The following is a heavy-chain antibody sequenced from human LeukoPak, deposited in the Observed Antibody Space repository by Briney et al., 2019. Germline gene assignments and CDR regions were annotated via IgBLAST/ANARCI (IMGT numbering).Heavy chain of an antibody. J-gene: IGHJ6*03. V-gene: IGHV3-30*01. CDR3: ARSNAEGTSVDPYYYYRDV. CDR2: ISYDGSEI. Sequence: GGSLRLSCAASGFSFRSYAIHWVRQAPGKGLEWVAVISYDGSEIGYADSVKGRFTISRDNSKNTLYLQLNSLRGEDTAVYFCARSNAEGTSVDPYYYYRDVWGIGTTITVSS. CDR1: GFSFRSYA.